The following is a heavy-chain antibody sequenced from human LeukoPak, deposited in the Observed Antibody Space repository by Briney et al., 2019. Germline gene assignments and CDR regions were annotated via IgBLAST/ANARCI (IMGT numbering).Heavy chain of an antibody. CDR2: IYYSGRT. V-gene: IGHV4-39*07. CDR3: ARRAARPGGLIDY. D-gene: IGHD6-6*01. CDR1: GGSITRSSYY. Sequence: SETLSLTCSVSGGSITRSSYYWGWIRQPPGKGLEWIGSIYYSGRTFYNPSLKSRVTISVDTSKNQFSLKLSSVTAADTAVYYCARRAARPGGLIDYWGQGTLVTVSS. J-gene: IGHJ4*02.